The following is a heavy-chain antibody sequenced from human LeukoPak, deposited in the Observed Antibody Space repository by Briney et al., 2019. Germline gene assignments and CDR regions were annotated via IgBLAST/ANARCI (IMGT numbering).Heavy chain of an antibody. Sequence: PSETLSLTCTVSGGSISSSSYYWAWIRQPPGKGLEWIGTIYYSGSTYYNPSLRSRITISVDTSKSQFSLKLSSVTAADTAVYYCASHGDPTYYYYMHVWGKGTTVTVSS. J-gene: IGHJ6*03. V-gene: IGHV4-39*01. CDR1: GGSISSSSYY. D-gene: IGHD7-27*01. CDR2: IYYSGST. CDR3: ASHGDPTYYYYMHV.